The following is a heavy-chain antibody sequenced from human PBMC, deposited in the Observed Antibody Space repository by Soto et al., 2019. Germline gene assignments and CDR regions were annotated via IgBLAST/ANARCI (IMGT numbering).Heavy chain of an antibody. D-gene: IGHD7-27*01. J-gene: IGHJ5*02. CDR1: GGSVSSSTYY. V-gene: IGHV4-39*01. Sequence: SETLSLTCTVSGGSVSSSTYYWGWIRQPPGKGLEWIGTIYYSGITYYNPSLQSRVTISVDTSKNQFSLRLSFVTAADAALYFCVRQDVRAWGRFDPWGRGTLVTVSS. CDR2: IYYSGIT. CDR3: VRQDVRAWGRFDP.